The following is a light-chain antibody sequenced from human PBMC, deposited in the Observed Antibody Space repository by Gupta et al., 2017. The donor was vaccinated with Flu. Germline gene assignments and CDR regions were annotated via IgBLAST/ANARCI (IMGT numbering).Light chain of an antibody. J-gene: IGKJ2*03. V-gene: IGKV3-15*01. CDR1: QSVSNN. CDR3: HQYNNWPPYS. Sequence: EIVMTQSPATLSVSPGERATLSCRASQSVSNNLAWYQQKFGQAPRLLIYGASTRDTGNPARFSGSGYGTEFTLTISSRQSEDFAVYFCHQYNNWPPYSFGQWTKLEIK. CDR2: GAS.